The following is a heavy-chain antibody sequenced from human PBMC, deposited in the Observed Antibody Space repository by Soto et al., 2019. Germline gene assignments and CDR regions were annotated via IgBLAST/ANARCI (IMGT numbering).Heavy chain of an antibody. CDR3: ARHLGGNHYYYGMDV. CDR2: IIPIFGTA. D-gene: IGHD3-16*01. V-gene: IGHV1-69*12. CDR1: GGTFSSYT. Sequence: QVQLVQSGAEVKKPGSSVKVSCKASGGTFSSYTISWVRQAPGQGLEWMGGIIPIFGTADYAQKFQGRVTITADDFTSTAYMELSSLRSEDTAVYYCARHLGGNHYYYGMDVWGQGTTVTVSS. J-gene: IGHJ6*02.